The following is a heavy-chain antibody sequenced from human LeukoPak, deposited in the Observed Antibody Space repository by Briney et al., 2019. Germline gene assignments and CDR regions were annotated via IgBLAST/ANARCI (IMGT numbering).Heavy chain of an antibody. J-gene: IGHJ3*02. Sequence: SETLFLTCTVSGGSISSYYWSWIRQPPGKGLEWIGYIYYSGSTNYNPSLKGRVTISVDTSKNQFSLKLSSVTAADTAVYYCARDKRRGYSGYDSAFDIWGQGTMVTVSS. CDR3: ARDKRRGYSGYDSAFDI. CDR1: GGSISSYY. CDR2: IYYSGST. D-gene: IGHD5-12*01. V-gene: IGHV4-59*01.